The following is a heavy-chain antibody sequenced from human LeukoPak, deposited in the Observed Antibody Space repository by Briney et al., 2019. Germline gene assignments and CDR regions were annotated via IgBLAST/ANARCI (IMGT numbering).Heavy chain of an antibody. V-gene: IGHV1-2*02. CDR1: GYTFTGYY. J-gene: IGHJ4*02. D-gene: IGHD5-12*01. Sequence: ASVKVSCKASGYTFTGYYIHWVRQAPGQGLDWMGWINPNNGGTNYAQKFQGRVTMTRDTSISTAYMELNRLTSDDTAVYHCARDKYTGYETFDYWGQGTPVTVSS. CDR2: INPNNGGT. CDR3: ARDKYTGYETFDY.